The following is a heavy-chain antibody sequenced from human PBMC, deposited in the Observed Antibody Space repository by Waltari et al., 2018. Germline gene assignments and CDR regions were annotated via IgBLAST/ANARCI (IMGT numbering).Heavy chain of an antibody. J-gene: IGHJ6*03. Sequence: EVQLVQSGAEVKKPGATVKISCKASGYTFTDYYMHWVQQAPGKGLEWMGRVDPEDGETIYAGKIQCRVTRSADSSTDTAYTELSSLGSEDTAVYYWATVAGAPNYYYYYYMDVWVKGATVTVSS. CDR1: GYTFTDYY. CDR3: ATVAGAPNYYYYYYMDV. D-gene: IGHD1-26*01. V-gene: IGHV1-69-2*01. CDR2: VDPEDGET.